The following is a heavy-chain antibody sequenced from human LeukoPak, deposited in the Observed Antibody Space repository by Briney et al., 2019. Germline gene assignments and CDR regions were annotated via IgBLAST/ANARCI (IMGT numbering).Heavy chain of an antibody. CDR3: ARGLKGLGDILTGYYIYYYYMDV. Sequence: SETLSLTCTVSGGSISSYYWSWIRQPPGKGLEWIGYIYYSGSTNYNPSLKSRATISVDTSKNQFSLKLSSVTAADTAVYYCARGLKGLGDILTGYYIYYYYMDVWGKGTTVTVSS. V-gene: IGHV4-59*01. J-gene: IGHJ6*03. CDR1: GGSISSYY. CDR2: IYYSGST. D-gene: IGHD3-9*01.